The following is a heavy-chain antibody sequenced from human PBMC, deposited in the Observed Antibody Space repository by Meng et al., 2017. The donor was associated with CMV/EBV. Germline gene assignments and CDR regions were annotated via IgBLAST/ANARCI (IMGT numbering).Heavy chain of an antibody. J-gene: IGHJ4*02. Sequence: QGQPQESGPGLVKPSETLSPTCTVSGGSTSSYYWSWIRQPPGKGLEWIGYIYYSGSTNYNPSLKSRVTISVDTSKNQFSLKLSSVTAADTAVYYCARGYYDFWSGYYGVGYFDYWGQGTLVTAS. CDR1: GGSTSSYY. D-gene: IGHD3-3*01. V-gene: IGHV4-59*01. CDR3: ARGYYDFWSGYYGVGYFDY. CDR2: IYYSGST.